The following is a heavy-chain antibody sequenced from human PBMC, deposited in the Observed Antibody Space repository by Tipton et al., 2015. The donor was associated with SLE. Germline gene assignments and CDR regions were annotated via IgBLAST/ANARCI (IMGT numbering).Heavy chain of an antibody. CDR2: IYHSGST. CDR3: ARSAEYFQD. V-gene: IGHV4-34*01. Sequence: TLSLTCAVYGGSFSGYYWSWIRQPPGKGLEWIGEIYHSGSTNYNPSLKSRVTISVDKSKNQFSLKLSSVTAADTAVYYCARSAEYFQDWGQGTLVTVSS. J-gene: IGHJ1*01. CDR1: GGSFSGYY.